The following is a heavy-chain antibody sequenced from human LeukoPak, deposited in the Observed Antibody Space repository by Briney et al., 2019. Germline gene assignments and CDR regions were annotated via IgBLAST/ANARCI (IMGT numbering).Heavy chain of an antibody. J-gene: IGHJ6*02. CDR1: VYTFTSYG. CDR3: AREDVVVPAANSYYYGMDV. D-gene: IGHD2-2*01. Sequence: ASVKVSCKASVYTFTSYGISWVRQAPGQGLEWRGWISAYNGNTNYAQKPQGRVTMTTDTSTSTAYMELRSLRSDDTAVYYCAREDVVVPAANSYYYGMDVWGQGTTVTVSS. CDR2: ISAYNGNT. V-gene: IGHV1-18*01.